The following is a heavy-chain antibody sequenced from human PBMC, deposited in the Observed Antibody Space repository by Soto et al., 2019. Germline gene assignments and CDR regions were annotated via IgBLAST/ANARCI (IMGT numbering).Heavy chain of an antibody. CDR3: TSSNGERYYYGMDV. V-gene: IGHV3-73*02. D-gene: IGHD1-1*01. CDR2: IRSKANSYAT. Sequence: EVQLVESGGGLVQPGGALKLSCAASGFTFSGSAMHWVRQASGQGLEWVGRIRSKANSYATAYAASVKGRFTISRDDSKSTAYLQMNSLKTEDTAVYYCTSSNGERYYYGMDVWGQGTTVTVSS. J-gene: IGHJ6*02. CDR1: GFTFSGSA.